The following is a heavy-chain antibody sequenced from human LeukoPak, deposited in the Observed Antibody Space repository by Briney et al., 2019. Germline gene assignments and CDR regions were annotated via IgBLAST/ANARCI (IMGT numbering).Heavy chain of an antibody. CDR1: GFTFSSYS. V-gene: IGHV3-48*04. Sequence: GGALRLSCAASGFTFSSYSMNCVRQAPGKGLEWVSYISSSSSTIYYADSVKGRFTISRDSAKNSLYLQMNSLRAEDTAVYYCAREDGDPVYYYYMDVWGKGTTVTVSS. D-gene: IGHD3-10*01. CDR2: ISSSSSTI. CDR3: AREDGDPVYYYYMDV. J-gene: IGHJ6*03.